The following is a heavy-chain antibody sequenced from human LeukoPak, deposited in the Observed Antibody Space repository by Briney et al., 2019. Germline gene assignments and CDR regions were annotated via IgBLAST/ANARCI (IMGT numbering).Heavy chain of an antibody. D-gene: IGHD2-2*01. CDR3: AKDRHAPGRYCSSTSCFPFDS. V-gene: IGHV3-23*01. CDR2: ISGSGGST. J-gene: IGHJ5*01. CDR1: GFPFSSYA. Sequence: GGSLRLSCAASGFPFSSYAMSWVRQAPGKGLEWVSGISGSGGSTYYADSVKGRFTISRDTTKNTLYLQMNSLRAEDTAVYYCAKDRHAPGRYCSSTSCFPFDSWGQGTLVTVSS.